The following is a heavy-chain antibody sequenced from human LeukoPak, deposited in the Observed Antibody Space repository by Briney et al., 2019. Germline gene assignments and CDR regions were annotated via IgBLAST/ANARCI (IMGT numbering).Heavy chain of an antibody. Sequence: ASVKVSCKASGYTFTGYFMHWVRQAPGQGLEWMGWINPNSGGTNYAQKLQGRVTMTTDTSTSTAYMELRSLRSDDTAVYYCARWAGSGSPYYFDYWGQGTLVTVSS. J-gene: IGHJ4*02. D-gene: IGHD3-10*01. CDR1: GYTFTGYF. CDR2: INPNSGGT. V-gene: IGHV1-2*02. CDR3: ARWAGSGSPYYFDY.